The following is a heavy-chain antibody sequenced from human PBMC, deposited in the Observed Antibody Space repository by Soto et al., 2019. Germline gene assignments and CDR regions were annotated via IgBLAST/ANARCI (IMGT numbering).Heavy chain of an antibody. J-gene: IGHJ4*02. CDR2: ISSSGSTI. CDR3: ARDRGTAMVPFFDY. D-gene: IGHD5-18*01. Sequence: PGGSLRLSCAASGFTFSDYYMSWIRQAPGRGLEWVSYISSSGSTIYYADSVKGRFTISRDNAKNSLYLQMNSLRAEDTAVYYCARDRGTAMVPFFDYWGQGTLVTVSS. CDR1: GFTFSDYY. V-gene: IGHV3-11*01.